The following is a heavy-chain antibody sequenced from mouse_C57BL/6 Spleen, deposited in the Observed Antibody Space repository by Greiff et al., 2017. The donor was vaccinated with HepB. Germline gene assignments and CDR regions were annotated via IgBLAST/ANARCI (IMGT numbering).Heavy chain of an antibody. CDR1: GYTFTDYE. D-gene: IGHD1-1*01. Sequence: VKLMESGAELVRPGASVTLSCKASGYTFTDYEMHWVKQTPVHGLEWIGAIDPETGGTAYNQKFKGKAILTADKSSSTAYMELRSLTSEDSAVYYCTHYGSNLYYAMDYWGQGTSVTVSS. V-gene: IGHV1-15*01. CDR3: THYGSNLYYAMDY. CDR2: IDPETGGT. J-gene: IGHJ4*01.